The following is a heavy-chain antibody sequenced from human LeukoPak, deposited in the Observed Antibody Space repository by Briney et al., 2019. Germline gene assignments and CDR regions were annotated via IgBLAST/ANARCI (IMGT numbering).Heavy chain of an antibody. J-gene: IGHJ6*03. CDR2: ISDNNGNR. CDR1: GYTFGTYG. Sequence: VASVKVSCKASGYTFGTYGISWVRQAPGQGPEWMGRISDNNGNRKYAQRFQGRVTMTTETSTSTAYLEVRNLRSDDTAVYYCARVRDITVADFIHYMDVWGEGTTVTVSS. V-gene: IGHV1-18*01. CDR3: ARVRDITVADFIHYMDV. D-gene: IGHD5-12*01.